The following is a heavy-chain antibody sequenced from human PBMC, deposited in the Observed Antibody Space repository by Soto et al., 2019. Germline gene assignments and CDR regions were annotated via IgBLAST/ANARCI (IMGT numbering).Heavy chain of an antibody. CDR3: TKSDRGHNYAFY. V-gene: IGHV4-59*01. CDR1: GDSISSYY. Sequence: QVQLKESGPGLVKSSEALSLTCTVSGDSISSYYWSWIRQLPGKGLEWIGNIFYSGSTNYNPSLKSRVTISVDTTKNQFSLKLNSVTAADTAVYYCTKSDRGHNYAFYWGQGTLVTVSS. CDR2: IFYSGST. J-gene: IGHJ4*02. D-gene: IGHD5-18*01.